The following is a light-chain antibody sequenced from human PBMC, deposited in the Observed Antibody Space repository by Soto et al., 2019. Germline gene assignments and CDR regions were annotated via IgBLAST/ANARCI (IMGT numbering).Light chain of an antibody. V-gene: IGKV3-20*01. J-gene: IGKJ1*01. Sequence: EIVLTQSPGTLSLSPGERATLSCRASLSVSSCYLAWYQQKPGPAPRLLIYGASSRATGIPDRFSGSGSGTDFTLNISSLEPEDFAVYYCQQYCSSPTTFGQGAKVEIK. CDR1: LSVSSCY. CDR3: QQYCSSPTT. CDR2: GAS.